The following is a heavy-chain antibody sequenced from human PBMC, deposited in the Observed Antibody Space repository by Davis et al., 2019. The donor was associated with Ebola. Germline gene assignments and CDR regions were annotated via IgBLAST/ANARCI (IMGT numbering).Heavy chain of an antibody. CDR2: IYYSGST. Sequence: MPSETLSLTCTVSGGSISSSSYYWGWIRQPPGKGLEWIGSIYYSGSTYYNPSLKSRVTISVDTSKNQFSLKLSSVTAADTAVYYCARQSVYYYYYGMDVWGQGTTVTVSS. V-gene: IGHV4-39*01. CDR1: GGSISSSSYY. CDR3: ARQSVYYYYYGMDV. J-gene: IGHJ6*02.